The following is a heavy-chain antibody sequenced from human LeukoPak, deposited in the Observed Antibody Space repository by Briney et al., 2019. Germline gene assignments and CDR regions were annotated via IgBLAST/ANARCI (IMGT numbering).Heavy chain of an antibody. J-gene: IGHJ4*02. D-gene: IGHD5-18*01. V-gene: IGHV1-2*02. CDR2: INPNSGGT. CDR1: GYTFTGYY. CDR3: ARIGPNMWIQLLYYFDY. Sequence: ASVKVSCKASGYTFTGYYMHWVRQAPGQGLEWMGWINPNSGGTNYAQKFQGRVTMTRDTSISTACMELSRLRSDDTAVYYCARIGPNMWIQLLYYFDYWGQGTLVTVSS.